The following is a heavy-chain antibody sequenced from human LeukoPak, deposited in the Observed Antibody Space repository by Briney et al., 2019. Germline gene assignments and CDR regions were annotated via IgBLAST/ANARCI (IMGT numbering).Heavy chain of an antibody. J-gene: IGHJ4*02. CDR3: ARDRRSFRNLWFGVIGDFDY. CDR1: GFTVSSNY. Sequence: GGSLRLSCAASGFTVSSNYMSWVRQAPGKGLEWVSVIYSGGTTYYADSVKGRFTISRDNSKNTLYLQMNSLRAEDTAVYYCARDRRSFRNLWFGVIGDFDYWGQGTLVTVSS. V-gene: IGHV3-66*01. CDR2: IYSGGTT. D-gene: IGHD3-10*01.